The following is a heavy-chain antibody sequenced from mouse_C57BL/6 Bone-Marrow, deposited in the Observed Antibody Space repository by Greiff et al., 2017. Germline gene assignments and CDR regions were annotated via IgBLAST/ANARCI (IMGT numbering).Heavy chain of an antibody. J-gene: IGHJ1*03. CDR2: INPDSSTI. CDR3: AELLRFGYFDV. V-gene: IGHV4-1*01. CDR1: GVDFSRYW. D-gene: IGHD1-1*01. Sequence: CAASGVDFSRYWMSWVRRAPGKGLEWIGEINPDSSTINYAPSLKDKFIISRDNAKNTLYLQMSKVRSEDTALYYCAELLRFGYFDVWGTGTTVTVAS.